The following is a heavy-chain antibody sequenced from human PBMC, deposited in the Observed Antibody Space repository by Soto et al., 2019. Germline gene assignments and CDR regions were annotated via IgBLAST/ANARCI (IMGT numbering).Heavy chain of an antibody. Sequence: QVQLQESGPGLVKPSQTLSLTCTVSGGSISSGGYYWSWIRQHPGKGLEWIGYIYYSGSTYYNPSLKSRVTISVDTSKTQFSLKLSAVTAAETAVYYCARMKPTYYYDGMDVWGQGTTVTVSS. CDR1: GGSISSGGYY. J-gene: IGHJ6*02. CDR2: IYYSGST. V-gene: IGHV4-31*03. CDR3: ARMKPTYYYDGMDV.